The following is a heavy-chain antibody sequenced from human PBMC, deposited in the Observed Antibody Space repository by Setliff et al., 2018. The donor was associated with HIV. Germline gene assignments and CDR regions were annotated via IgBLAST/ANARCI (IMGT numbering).Heavy chain of an antibody. J-gene: IGHJ3*02. V-gene: IGHV4-34*01. D-gene: IGHD2-21*02. CDR1: GGSFSGYY. CDR2: INDSGST. Sequence: PSETLSLTCAVYGGSFSGYYWSWIRQPPGKGLEWIGEINDSGSTNNNPSLKSRVAMSVDTSKNQFSLKLSSVTAADTAVYYCARDLRGDSVPATAAKSFDIWGQGTLVTV. CDR3: ARDLRGDSVPATAAKSFDI.